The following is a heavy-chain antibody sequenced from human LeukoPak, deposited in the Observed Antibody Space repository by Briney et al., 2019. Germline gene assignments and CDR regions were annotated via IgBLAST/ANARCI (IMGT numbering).Heavy chain of an antibody. D-gene: IGHD6-19*01. V-gene: IGHV3-13*01. CDR1: GFTFSSYD. J-gene: IGHJ4*02. CDR2: IGTAGDT. CDR3: AKDRVRGGWYYFDY. Sequence: PGGSLRLSCAASGFTFSSYDMHWVRQATGKGLEWVSAIGTAGDTYYPGSVKGRFTISRDNSKNTLYLQMNSLRAEDTAVYYCAKDRVRGGWYYFDYWGQGTLVTVSS.